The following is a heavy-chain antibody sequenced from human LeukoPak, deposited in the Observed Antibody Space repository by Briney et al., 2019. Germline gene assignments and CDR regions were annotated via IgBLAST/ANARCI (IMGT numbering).Heavy chain of an antibody. J-gene: IGHJ4*02. CDR1: GFTFSSYV. Sequence: GGSLRLSCAASGFTFSSYVMSWVRQAPGKGLEWVSAVSGSGGSTFYSDSVKGRFTISRDNSKNTLYLQMNSLRAEDTAVYYCARDSISAYFDYWGQGTLVTVSS. V-gene: IGHV3-23*01. D-gene: IGHD1-14*01. CDR3: ARDSISAYFDY. CDR2: VSGSGGST.